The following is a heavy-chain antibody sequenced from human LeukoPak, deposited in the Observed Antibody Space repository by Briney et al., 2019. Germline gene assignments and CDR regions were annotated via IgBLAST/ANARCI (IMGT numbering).Heavy chain of an antibody. Sequence: SETLSLTCTVSGGSISSSYWSWIRQPPGKGLEWIGYIYYSGNTNYNPSLKSRVTISVDTSKNQFSLKLTSVTAADTAVYYCARAKRYYDSSGYYYFDYWGQGTLVTVSS. J-gene: IGHJ4*02. V-gene: IGHV4-59*01. D-gene: IGHD3-22*01. CDR1: GGSISSSY. CDR2: IYYSGNT. CDR3: ARAKRYYDSSGYYYFDY.